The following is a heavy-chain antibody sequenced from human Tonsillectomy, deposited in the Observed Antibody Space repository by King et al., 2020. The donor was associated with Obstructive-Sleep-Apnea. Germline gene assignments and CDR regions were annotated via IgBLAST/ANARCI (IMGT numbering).Heavy chain of an antibody. D-gene: IGHD3-10*01. V-gene: IGHV1-46*01. CDR3: SEDTAVYYCAREPHGSGGFDY. CDR1: GYTLTSYY. Sequence: QEQLVQSGAEVKKPGASVTVSCKASGYTLTSYYIHWVRQAPGQGLEWMGVINPSGGSATYAQKFQGRVTMTRDTSTSTVYMGLSSLRSEDTAGSLTSEDTAVYYCAREPHGSGGFDYWGQGTLVTVSS. CDR2: INPSGGSA. J-gene: IGHJ4*02.